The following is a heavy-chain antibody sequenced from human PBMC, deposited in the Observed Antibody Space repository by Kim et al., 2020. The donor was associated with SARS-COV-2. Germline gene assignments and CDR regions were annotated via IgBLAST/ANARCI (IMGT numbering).Heavy chain of an antibody. V-gene: IGHV6-1*01. D-gene: IGHD6-19*01. CDR3: ARAGYSSGWAFYYFDY. Sequence: SVKSRITINPDPSKNQFSLQLNSVTPEETAVYYCARAGYSSGWAFYYFDYWGQGTLVTVSS. J-gene: IGHJ4*02.